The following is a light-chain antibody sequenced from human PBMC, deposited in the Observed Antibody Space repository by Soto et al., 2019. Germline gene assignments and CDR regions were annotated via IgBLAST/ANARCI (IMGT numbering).Light chain of an antibody. V-gene: IGKV3-20*01. J-gene: IGKJ2*01. CDR1: QSIGSNY. CDR3: QQYGSSPPYT. CDR2: GVS. Sequence: EIVLTQSPGTLSLSPGERATLSCRASQSIGSNYLAWYQQKPGQAPRLLSYGVSTRATGIPDRFSGSGSGTDFTLTISRLEPEDFAVYYCQQYGSSPPYTFGQGTKLGIK.